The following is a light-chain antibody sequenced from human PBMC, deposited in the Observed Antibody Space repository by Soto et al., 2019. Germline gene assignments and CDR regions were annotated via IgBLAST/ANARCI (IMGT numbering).Light chain of an antibody. CDR2: SNN. Sequence: QSVLTQPPSASGTPGQRVTISCSGSSSNIGSNTVNWYQQLPGTAPKLLIYSNNQRPSVVPDRLSVSKSGTSASLAISGLQSEDEDDYYCAAWDDSLNGANWVFGGGTKLTVL. J-gene: IGLJ3*02. CDR3: AAWDDSLNGANWV. V-gene: IGLV1-44*01. CDR1: SSNIGSNT.